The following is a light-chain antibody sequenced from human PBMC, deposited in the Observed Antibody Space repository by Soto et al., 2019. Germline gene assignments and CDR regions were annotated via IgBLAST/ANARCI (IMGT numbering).Light chain of an antibody. CDR1: SSNIGGNP. V-gene: IGLV1-44*01. J-gene: IGLJ3*02. CDR3: AAWHDSLNGPV. Sequence: LTQPPSASGTPGQRVTISCSGSSSNIGGNPVNWYQQLPGTAPKLLIYNNNQRPSGVPDRFSGSKSGTSASLAISGLQSEDEADYYCAAWHDSLNGPVFGGGTKVTVL. CDR2: NNN.